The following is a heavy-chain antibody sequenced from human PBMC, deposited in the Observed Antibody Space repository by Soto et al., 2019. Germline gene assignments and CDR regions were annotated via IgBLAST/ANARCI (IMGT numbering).Heavy chain of an antibody. J-gene: IGHJ6*02. D-gene: IGHD4-4*01. V-gene: IGHV4-30-2*01. Sequence: SETLSLTCAVSGGSISGGGYSWSWIRQPPGKGLEWIGYIYQSGSTYYNPSLKSRVTISVDRSRNQFSLKLSSVTAADTAVYFCATQSYSNSGAYYYYAMDVWGQGTTVTVSS. CDR3: ATQSYSNSGAYYYYAMDV. CDR1: GGSISGGGYS. CDR2: IYQSGST.